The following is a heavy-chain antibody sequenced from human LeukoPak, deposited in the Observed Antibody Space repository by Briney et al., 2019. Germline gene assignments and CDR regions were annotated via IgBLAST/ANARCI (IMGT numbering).Heavy chain of an antibody. J-gene: IGHJ3*02. D-gene: IGHD3-9*01. CDR1: GYSFTSYW. Sequence: GESLKISCKGSGYSFTSYWIGWVRQMPGKGLEWMGIIYPGDSDTRYSPSFQGQVTISADKSISTAYLQWSSLKASDTAMYYCARGYYDILTGYYQNAFDIWGQGTMVTVSS. CDR3: ARGYYDILTGYYQNAFDI. V-gene: IGHV5-51*01. CDR2: IYPGDSDT.